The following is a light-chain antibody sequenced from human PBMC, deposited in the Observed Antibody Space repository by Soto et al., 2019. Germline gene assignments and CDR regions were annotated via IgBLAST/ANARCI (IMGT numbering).Light chain of an antibody. CDR2: EVT. Sequence: QSALSQPASVSGSPGQSVTISCTGTSSDIGSYNLVSWYHHRPGQAPKLVIYEVTRRPSVDSNRFSGSKSGNTASLTIAGLLHDDEGDYYCCSYAGGRTFVVFGGGTKLTVL. CDR1: SSDIGSYNL. CDR3: CSYAGGRTFVV. V-gene: IGLV2-23*02. J-gene: IGLJ3*02.